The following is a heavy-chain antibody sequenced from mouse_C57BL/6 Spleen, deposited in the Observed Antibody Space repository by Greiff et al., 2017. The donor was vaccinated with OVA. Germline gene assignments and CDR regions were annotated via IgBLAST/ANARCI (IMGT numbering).Heavy chain of an antibody. J-gene: IGHJ4*01. D-gene: IGHD2-14*01. V-gene: IGHV5-17*01. CDR3: ARGGTLYYYAMDY. Sequence: DVHLVESGGGLVKPGGSLKLSCAASGFTFSDYGMHWVRQAPEKGLEWVAYISSGSSTIYYADTVKGRFTISRDNAKNTLFLQMTSLRSEDTAMYYCARGGTLYYYAMDYWGQGTSVTVSS. CDR1: GFTFSDYG. CDR2: ISSGSSTI.